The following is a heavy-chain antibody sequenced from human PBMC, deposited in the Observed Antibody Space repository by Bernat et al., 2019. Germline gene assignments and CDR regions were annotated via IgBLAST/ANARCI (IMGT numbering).Heavy chain of an antibody. V-gene: IGHV3-13*04. CDR1: GFTFSSYD. J-gene: IGHJ4*02. Sequence: EVQLVVSGGGLVQPGGSLRLSCAASGFTFSSYDMHWVRQATGKGLEWVSAIGTAGDTYYPGSVKGRFTISRENAKNSLYLQMNSLRAGDTAVYYCARGAYDSSSSGYFDYWGQGTLVTVSS. D-gene: IGHD3-22*01. CDR2: IGTAGDT. CDR3: ARGAYDSSSSGYFDY.